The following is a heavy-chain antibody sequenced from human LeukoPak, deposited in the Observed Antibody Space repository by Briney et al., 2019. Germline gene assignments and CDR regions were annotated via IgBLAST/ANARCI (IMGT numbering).Heavy chain of an antibody. D-gene: IGHD1-26*01. CDR3: ARDKWELLDYYGMDV. J-gene: IGHJ6*02. CDR2: IYYSGST. V-gene: IGHV4-59*12. Sequence: SETLSLTCTVSGGSISSYYWNWIRQPPGKGLEWIGYIYYSGSTYYNPSLKSRVTISVDTSKNQFSLKLSSVTAADTAVYYCARDKWELLDYYGMDVWGQGTTVTVSS. CDR1: GGSISSYY.